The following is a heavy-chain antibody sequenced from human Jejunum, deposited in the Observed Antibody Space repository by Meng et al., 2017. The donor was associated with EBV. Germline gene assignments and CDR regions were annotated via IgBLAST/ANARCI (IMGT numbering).Heavy chain of an antibody. Sequence: ELGPGTVTPSVTMSLPCVHAGGSISSCTLWSGVRQAPGKGLEWIGEIHHNESTNYHPSLKSRVTISVDKSKHQFSMMLSSVTAADTAVYYCARESYSDSSGYYSLDYWGQGSLVTVSS. CDR3: ARESYSDSSGYYSLDY. CDR2: IHHNEST. V-gene: IGHV4-4*02. D-gene: IGHD3-22*01. J-gene: IGHJ4*02. CDR1: GGSISSCTL.